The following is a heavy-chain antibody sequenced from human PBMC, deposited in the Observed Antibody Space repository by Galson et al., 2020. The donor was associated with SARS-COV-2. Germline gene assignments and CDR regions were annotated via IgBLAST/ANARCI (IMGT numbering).Heavy chain of an antibody. D-gene: IGHD3-9*01. Sequence: ASVKVSCKASGYTFTGYYMHWVRQAPGQGLEWMGRINPNSGGTNYAQKVQGRVTMTRDTSISTAYMELSRLRSDDTAVYYCARDPALRYFDWLLFPAYYMDVWGKGTTVTISS. V-gene: IGHV1-2*06. CDR3: ARDPALRYFDWLLFPAYYMDV. CDR2: INPNSGGT. CDR1: GYTFTGYY. J-gene: IGHJ6*03.